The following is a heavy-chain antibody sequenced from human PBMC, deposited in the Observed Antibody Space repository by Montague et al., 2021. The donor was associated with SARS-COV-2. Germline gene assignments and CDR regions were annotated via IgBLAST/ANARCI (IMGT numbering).Heavy chain of an antibody. CDR2: IFENGDT. CDR3: ARHRGFGDLWALDY. Sequence: SETLSLTCTVSGVAISYGDWSWIRQPPGKGLEWIVTIFENGDTDHNPSLKSRVTISVDTSKNQFSLQLASVTAADTAVYYCARHRGFGDLWALDYWGQGTLVAVSS. J-gene: IGHJ4*02. D-gene: IGHD3-10*01. CDR1: GVAISYGD. V-gene: IGHV4-59*08.